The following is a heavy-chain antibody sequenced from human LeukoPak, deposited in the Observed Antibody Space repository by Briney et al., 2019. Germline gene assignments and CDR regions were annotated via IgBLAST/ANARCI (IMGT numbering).Heavy chain of an antibody. V-gene: IGHV4-34*01. J-gene: IGHJ5*02. CDR3: ARHPPYSGSPTSWFDP. D-gene: IGHD1-26*01. CDR1: GGSFSGYY. Sequence: SETLSLTCAVYGGSFSGYYWSWIRQPPGKGLEWIGEINHSGSTNHNPSLKSRVTISVDTSKNQFSLKLSSVTAADTAVYYCARHPPYSGSPTSWFDPWGQGTLVTVSS. CDR2: INHSGST.